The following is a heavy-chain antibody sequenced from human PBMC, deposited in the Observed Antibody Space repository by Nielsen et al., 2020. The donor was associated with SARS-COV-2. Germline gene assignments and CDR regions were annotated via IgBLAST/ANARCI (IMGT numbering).Heavy chain of an antibody. J-gene: IGHJ6*02. CDR2: IYSDGST. V-gene: IGHV3-53*01. Sequence: GESLKISCAAPGFTVSRYNMNWVRPAPGKGLEWVSIIYSDGSTYYAGSVKGRLTISRDNSKNTLYLQMNSLRAEDTAVYYCARGGGGMDVWGQGTTVTVSS. D-gene: IGHD3-16*01. CDR1: GFTVSRYN. CDR3: ARGGGGMDV.